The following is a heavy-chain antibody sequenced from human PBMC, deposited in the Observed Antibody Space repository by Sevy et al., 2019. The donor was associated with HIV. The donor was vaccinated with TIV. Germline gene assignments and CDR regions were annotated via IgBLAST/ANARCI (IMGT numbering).Heavy chain of an antibody. D-gene: IGHD1-1*01. CDR3: ARDRALRAGSPEG. J-gene: IGHJ4*02. CDR2: IWYDGSNK. CDR1: GFTFSSYG. Sequence: GGSLRLSCAASGFTFSSYGMHWVRQAPGKGLEWVAVIWYDGSNKYYADSVKGRLTISRDNSKNTLYLQMNSLGAEDTAVYYCARDRALRAGSPEGWGQGTLVTVSS. V-gene: IGHV3-33*01.